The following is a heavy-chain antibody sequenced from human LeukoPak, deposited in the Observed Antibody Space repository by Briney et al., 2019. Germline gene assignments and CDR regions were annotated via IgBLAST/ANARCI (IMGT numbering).Heavy chain of an antibody. J-gene: IGHJ4*02. Sequence: ASVKVSCKASGYTFTGYYMRGVRQAPGQGREWMGRINPNSGGTNYAQKFHGRVTMTRDTSISTAYMELSRLRSEATAVYYCXRTRAFYDSSGXGDYWGQGTLXTXXS. CDR3: XRTRAFYDSSGXGDY. CDR2: INPNSGGT. V-gene: IGHV1-2*06. CDR1: GYTFTGYY. D-gene: IGHD3-22*01.